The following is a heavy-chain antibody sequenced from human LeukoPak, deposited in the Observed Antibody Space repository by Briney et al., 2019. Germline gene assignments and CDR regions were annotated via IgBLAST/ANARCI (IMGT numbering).Heavy chain of an antibody. CDR2: ISNDGSNK. D-gene: IGHD3-16*02. CDR1: GFTFSSYP. CDR3: ARAPEEITFGGVIVVGYFDY. J-gene: IGHJ4*02. V-gene: IGHV3-30*04. Sequence: GGPLSFSCAASGFTFSSYPMHWVGQAQGKGLEWVAVISNDGSNKYYADSVKGRFTISRDNSKNTLYLQMNSLRAEDTAVYYCARAPEEITFGGVIVVGYFDYWGQGTLVTVSS.